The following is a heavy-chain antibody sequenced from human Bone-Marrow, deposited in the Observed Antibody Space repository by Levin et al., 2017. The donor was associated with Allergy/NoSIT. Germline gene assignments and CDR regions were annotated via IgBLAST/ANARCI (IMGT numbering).Heavy chain of an antibody. CDR3: ARHTEFPLPQGGYGMDV. D-gene: IGHD1-26*01. J-gene: IGHJ6*02. CDR2: ISSGGSIT. CDR1: GFTFSDHY. V-gene: IGHV3-11*01. Sequence: PGGSLRLSCAASGFTFSDHYMSWIRQAPGKGLEWASYISSGGSITYHADSVKGRFTVSRDNANNSLYLQMNSLRVEDTAVYYCARHTEFPLPQGGYGMDVWGQGTTVTVS.